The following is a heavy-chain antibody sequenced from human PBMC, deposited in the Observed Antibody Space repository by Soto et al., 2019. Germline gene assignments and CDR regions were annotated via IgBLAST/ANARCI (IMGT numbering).Heavy chain of an antibody. V-gene: IGHV1-69*02. D-gene: IGHD6-25*01. CDR2: IIPILGIA. Sequence: QVQLVQSGAEVKKPGSSVKVSCKASGGTFSSYTISWVRQAPGQGLEWMGRIIPILGIANYVQKFQGRVTITADKSTNTAYMELSSLRSEDTAVYYCASVRRDGYYYGMDVWGQGTTVTVSS. CDR3: ASVRRDGYYYGMDV. J-gene: IGHJ6*02. CDR1: GGTFSSYT.